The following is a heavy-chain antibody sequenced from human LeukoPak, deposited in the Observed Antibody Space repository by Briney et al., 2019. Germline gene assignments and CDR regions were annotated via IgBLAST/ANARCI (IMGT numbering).Heavy chain of an antibody. V-gene: IGHV1-18*01. CDR1: GHTFTNYG. D-gene: IGHD2-15*01. CDR3: ARDPILHCSGGSCYPHPRNWFDP. J-gene: IGHJ5*02. CDR2: INAYNGNT. Sequence: GASVKVSCKASGHTFTNYGITWVRQAPGQGLEWMGWINAYNGNTNYAQKLQGRVTMTTDTSTSTAYMELRSLRSDDTAVYYCARDPILHCSGGSCYPHPRNWFDPWGQGTLVTVSS.